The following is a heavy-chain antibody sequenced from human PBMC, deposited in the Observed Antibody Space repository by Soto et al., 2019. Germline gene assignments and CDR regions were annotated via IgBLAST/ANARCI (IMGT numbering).Heavy chain of an antibody. CDR3: ARGTYFDY. CDR1: GYTLNTYG. CDR2: ISANNDHT. V-gene: IGHV1-18*01. J-gene: IGHJ4*02. Sequence: QVQLVQSGAEVKKPGASVKVSCKASGYTLNTYGITWVRQAPGQGLELMGWISANNDHTNYPQKLQGRVTMTTDTSTSTAYMELRSLTSEDTAVYYCARGTYFDYWGQGTLGTVSS.